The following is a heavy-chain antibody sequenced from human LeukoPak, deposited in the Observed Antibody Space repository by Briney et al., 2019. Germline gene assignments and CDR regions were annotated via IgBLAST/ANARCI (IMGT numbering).Heavy chain of an antibody. CDR3: ARDLFSDDSSGYFDY. V-gene: IGHV1-69*13. J-gene: IGHJ4*02. Sequence: SVKVSSKDSGGTFISYSISWVRQALGRELEWMGRIIHTFGTANNAQKFLGSVTITSDESTSTAYMELSSLRSEDTAVYYCARDLFSDDSSGYFDYWGQGTLVTVSS. CDR2: IIHTFGTA. D-gene: IGHD3-22*01. CDR1: GGTFISYS.